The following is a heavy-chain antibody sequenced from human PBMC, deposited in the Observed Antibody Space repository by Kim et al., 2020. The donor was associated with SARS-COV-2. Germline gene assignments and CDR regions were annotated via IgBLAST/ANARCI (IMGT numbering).Heavy chain of an antibody. CDR1: GGSISSGGYY. Sequence: SETLSLTCTVSGGSISSGGYYWSWIRQHPGKGLEWIGYIYYSGSTYYNPSLKSRVTISVDTSKNQFSLKLSSVTAADTAVYYCARDSQYCSSTSCYSTFDYWGQGTLVTVSS. J-gene: IGHJ4*02. CDR2: IYYSGST. D-gene: IGHD2-2*01. CDR3: ARDSQYCSSTSCYSTFDY. V-gene: IGHV4-31*03.